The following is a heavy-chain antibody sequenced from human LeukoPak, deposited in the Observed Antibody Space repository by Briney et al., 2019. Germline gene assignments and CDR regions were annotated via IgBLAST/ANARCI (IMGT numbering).Heavy chain of an antibody. Sequence: GSLRLSCAASGFTFSTSAMSWVRQAPGKGLEWVSGISDSGDKTYYAESVKGRFTISRDNSKNTLSLQMNSLRGEDTAIYYCAKQYSSSSSDPWGQGTLVTVSS. CDR3: AKQYSSSSSDP. CDR2: ISDSGDKT. CDR1: GFTFSTSA. V-gene: IGHV3-23*01. D-gene: IGHD6-6*01. J-gene: IGHJ5*02.